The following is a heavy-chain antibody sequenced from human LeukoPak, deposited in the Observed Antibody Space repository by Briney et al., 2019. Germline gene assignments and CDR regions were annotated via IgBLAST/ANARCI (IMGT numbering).Heavy chain of an antibody. Sequence: SETLSLTCTVSGGSISSSSYYWGWIRQPPGKGLEWIGSIYYSGSTYYNPSLKSRVTISVDTSKNQFSLKLTSVTAADTAVYYCARDSGDWFDPWGQGTLVTVSS. CDR3: ARDSGDWFDP. J-gene: IGHJ5*02. CDR2: IYYSGST. V-gene: IGHV4-39*07. CDR1: GGSISSSSYY.